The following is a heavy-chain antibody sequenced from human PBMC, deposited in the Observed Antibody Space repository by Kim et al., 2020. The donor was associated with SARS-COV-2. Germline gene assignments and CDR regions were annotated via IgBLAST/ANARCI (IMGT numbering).Heavy chain of an antibody. CDR1: GFTFTYTW. CDR3: TTDATPTLSNYFDY. J-gene: IGHJ4*02. D-gene: IGHD2-15*01. CDR2: IKNEAQGATT. Sequence: GGSLRLSCAASGFTFTYTWMTWVRQAPGKGLEWVGRIKNEAQGATTDYAAPVKGRFTISRDDSKKTLYLQMNSLKIEDTAVYYCTTDATPTLSNYFDYWGQGTLVTVSS. V-gene: IGHV3-15*01.